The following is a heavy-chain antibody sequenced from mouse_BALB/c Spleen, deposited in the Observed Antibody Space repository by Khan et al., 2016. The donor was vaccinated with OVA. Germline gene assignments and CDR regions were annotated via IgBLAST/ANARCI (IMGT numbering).Heavy chain of an antibody. Sequence: VQLQQSGAELVRPGASVKLSCKASGYTFTSYWMNWVKQRPGQGLEWIGMIDPSDSKTHYNQMFKDKATLTVDKSSNTAYMHLSSLTSEDSAVYCVARGGYGTSFAFWGQGTLVTVSA. CDR3: ARGGYGTSFAF. D-gene: IGHD2-10*02. CDR2: IDPSDSKT. CDR1: GYTFTSYW. J-gene: IGHJ3*01. V-gene: IGHV1-61*01.